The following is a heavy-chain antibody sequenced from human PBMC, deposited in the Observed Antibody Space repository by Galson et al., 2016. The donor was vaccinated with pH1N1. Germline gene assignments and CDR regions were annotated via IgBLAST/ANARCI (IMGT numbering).Heavy chain of an antibody. J-gene: IGHJ4*02. Sequence: SLRLSCAASGFTFSTYAMNWGRQAPGKGLEWVASIGGRSNGLQYEDSVKGRFTVSRDNARNSFYLQMNSLRAEDTAIYFCARDQTFVTGPYGHYLDYWGQGILVTVSS. CDR3: ARDQTFVTGPYGHYLDY. V-gene: IGHV3-21*01. CDR1: GFTFSTYA. CDR2: IGGRSNGL. D-gene: IGHD3-9*01.